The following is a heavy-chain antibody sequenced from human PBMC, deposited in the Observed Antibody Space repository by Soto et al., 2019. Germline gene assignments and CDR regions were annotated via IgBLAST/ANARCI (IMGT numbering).Heavy chain of an antibody. CDR2: INHSGST. Sequence: SETLSLTCAVYGGSFSGYYWSWIRQPPGKGLEWIGEINHSGSTNYNPSLKSRVTISVDTSKNQFSLKLSSVTAADTDVYYCARLDYDFWSGRFGDYWGKGTPGTASS. CDR1: GGSFSGYY. V-gene: IGHV4-34*01. CDR3: ARLDYDFWSGRFGDY. J-gene: IGHJ4*02. D-gene: IGHD3-3*01.